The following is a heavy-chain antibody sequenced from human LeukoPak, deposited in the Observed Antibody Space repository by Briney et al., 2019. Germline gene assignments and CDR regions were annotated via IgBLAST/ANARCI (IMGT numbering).Heavy chain of an antibody. J-gene: IGHJ6*03. Sequence: SVKVSCKASGGTFSSYAISWVRQAPGQGLEWMGGIIPIFGTANYAQKFQGRVMITADESTSTAYMGLSSLRSEDTAVYYCARDSFDIVATISYYYYMDVWGKGTPVTVSS. D-gene: IGHD5-12*01. CDR2: IIPIFGTA. V-gene: IGHV1-69*01. CDR1: GGTFSSYA. CDR3: ARDSFDIVATISYYYYMDV.